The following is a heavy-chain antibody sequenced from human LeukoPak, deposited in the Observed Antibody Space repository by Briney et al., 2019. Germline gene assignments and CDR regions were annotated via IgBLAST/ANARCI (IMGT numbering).Heavy chain of an antibody. J-gene: IGHJ6*03. CDR3: ARQCHPFSTYIYFYYYMDV. V-gene: IGHV4-39*01. D-gene: IGHD4-11*01. CDR1: GGSFSSSSYY. CDR2: INYSGNT. Sequence: SETLSLTCTVSGGSFSSSSYYWAWIRQPPGKGLEWIGRINYSGNTYYNPSLVRRVTMSVDTSKNQFSLRLSSVTAADTAVYYCARQCHPFSTYIYFYYYMDVWGKGTTVTVSS.